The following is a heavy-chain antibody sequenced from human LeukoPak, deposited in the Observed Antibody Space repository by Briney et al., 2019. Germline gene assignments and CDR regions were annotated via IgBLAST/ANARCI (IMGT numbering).Heavy chain of an antibody. D-gene: IGHD1-26*01. CDR1: GFTFSSYE. CDR3: ASGGDRWELPII. CDR2: ISRGGFTK. Sequence: GGSLRLSCAASGFTFSSYEMNWVRQAPGKGLDWVSHISRGGFTKYYADSVRGRLTTSRDNAKSSLSLQMDSLRAEDTAVYYCASGGDRWELPIIWGRGTMVIVSS. J-gene: IGHJ3*02. V-gene: IGHV3-48*03.